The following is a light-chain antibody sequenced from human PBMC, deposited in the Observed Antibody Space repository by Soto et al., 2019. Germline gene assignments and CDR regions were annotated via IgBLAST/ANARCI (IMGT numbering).Light chain of an antibody. CDR2: DNS. Sequence: QSVLTQPPSVSGAPGQRVTISCTGSSSNIGAGYDVHWYQQLPGTAPKLLIYDNSNRPSGVPDRFSGSKSGTSASLAITGLQAEDEADYYCQSHDSSLSGDVFGTGTKLTVL. V-gene: IGLV1-40*01. CDR3: QSHDSSLSGDV. CDR1: SSNIGAGYD. J-gene: IGLJ1*01.